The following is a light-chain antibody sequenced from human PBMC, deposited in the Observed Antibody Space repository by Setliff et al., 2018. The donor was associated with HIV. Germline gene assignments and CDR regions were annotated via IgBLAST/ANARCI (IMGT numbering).Light chain of an antibody. J-gene: IGLJ1*01. Sequence: LTQPASVSGSPGQSITISCTGTSSDVGTYNFVSWYQQHPGKGPKLMIYDVSNRPSGVSNRFSGSKSGNTASLTISGLQAADEADYYCSSYTSSTPLYVFGTGTKVTV. V-gene: IGLV2-14*03. CDR3: SSYTSSTPLYV. CDR1: SSDVGTYNF. CDR2: DVS.